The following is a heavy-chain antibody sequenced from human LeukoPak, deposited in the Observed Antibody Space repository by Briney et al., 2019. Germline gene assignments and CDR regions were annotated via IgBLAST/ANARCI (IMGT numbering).Heavy chain of an antibody. Sequence: GGSLRLSCAASGVTISSYAMSWVRQAPGKGLEWVSAISGSGGSTYYADSVKGRFTISRDNSKNTLYLQMNSLRAEDTAVYYCAKDRTLYSSSWYYFDYWGQGTLVTVSS. V-gene: IGHV3-23*01. D-gene: IGHD6-13*01. J-gene: IGHJ4*02. CDR3: AKDRTLYSSSWYYFDY. CDR1: GVTISSYA. CDR2: ISGSGGST.